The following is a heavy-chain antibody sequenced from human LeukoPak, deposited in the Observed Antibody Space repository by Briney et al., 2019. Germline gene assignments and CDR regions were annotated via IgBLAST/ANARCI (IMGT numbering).Heavy chain of an antibody. CDR2: IIPILGIA. CDR3: ARAERGYSYGTDAFDI. Sequence: ASVKVSCKASGYTFISYYMHWVRQAPGQGLEWMGRIIPILGIANYAQKFQGRVTITADKSTSTAYMELSSLRSEDTAVYYCARAERGYSYGTDAFDIWGQGTMVTVSS. V-gene: IGHV1-69*02. D-gene: IGHD5-18*01. CDR1: GYTFISYY. J-gene: IGHJ3*02.